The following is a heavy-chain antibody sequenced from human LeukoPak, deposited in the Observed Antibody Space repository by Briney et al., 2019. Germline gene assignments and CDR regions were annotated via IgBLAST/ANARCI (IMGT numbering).Heavy chain of an antibody. J-gene: IGHJ4*02. CDR1: GSSISSYY. D-gene: IGHD1-26*01. CDR2: IYYSGST. V-gene: IGHV4-59*01. CDR3: ARDRVGDTIGSFDY. Sequence: PSETLSLTCTVSGSSISSYYWSWIRQPPGKGLEWIGYIYYSGSTNYNPSLKSRVTISVDTSKNQFSPKLSSVTAADTAVYYYARDRVGDTIGSFDYWGQGTLVTVSS.